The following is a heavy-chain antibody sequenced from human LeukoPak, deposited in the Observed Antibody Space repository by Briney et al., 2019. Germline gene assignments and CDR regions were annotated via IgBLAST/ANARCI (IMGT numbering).Heavy chain of an antibody. J-gene: IGHJ3*02. D-gene: IGHD5-24*01. Sequence: PGGSLRLSCAASGFTFSSYGMHWVRQAPGKGLEWVAFIRYDGSNKYYADSVKGRFTISRDNSKNTLYLQMNSLRAEDTAVYYCAKVEMATIRARAHAFDIWGQGTMVTVSS. CDR2: IRYDGSNK. CDR3: AKVEMATIRARAHAFDI. CDR1: GFTFSSYG. V-gene: IGHV3-30*02.